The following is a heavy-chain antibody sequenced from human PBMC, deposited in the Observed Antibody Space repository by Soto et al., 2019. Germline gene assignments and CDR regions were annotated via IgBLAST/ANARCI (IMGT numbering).Heavy chain of an antibody. CDR2: IYHSGST. D-gene: IGHD3-22*01. J-gene: IGHJ1*01. Sequence: SETLSLTWAVSGYSISSSNWWGWLRQPPGKGLEWIGDIYHSGSTYYNPSLNSRVTMSVDTAKNQFSLKLSYVTAVDTAVYYCATNLRGDYYDSSGYYSIQHWGQGTLVTVS. CDR3: ATNLRGDYYDSSGYYSIQH. CDR1: GYSISSSNW. V-gene: IGHV4-28*01.